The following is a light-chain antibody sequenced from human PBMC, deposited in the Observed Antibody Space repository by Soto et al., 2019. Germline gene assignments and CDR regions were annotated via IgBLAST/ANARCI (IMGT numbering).Light chain of an antibody. CDR2: EVS. V-gene: IGLV2-14*01. CDR1: SSDVGGYNY. CDR3: SSYTSSRGV. J-gene: IGLJ1*01. Sequence: QSVLTQPASVSGSPGQSITISCTGTSSDVGGYNYVSWYQQHPGKAPKLMIYEVSNRPSGVSNRFSGSKSGNTASLTISGIQAEDEADYYCSSYTSSRGVFGTGTKLTVL.